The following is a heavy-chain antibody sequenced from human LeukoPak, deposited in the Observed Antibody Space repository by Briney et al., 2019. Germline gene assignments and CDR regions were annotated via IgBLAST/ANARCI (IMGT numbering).Heavy chain of an antibody. CDR1: GFTFSSYA. CDR3: AKDWGEYFDYVWGSFTSFDS. Sequence: GGSLRLSCAASGFTFSSYAMSWVRQAPGKGLEWVSGISGSGHRTYYADSVKGRFTISRGNSKSTLYLQMNSLRAEDTAVYYCAKDWGEYFDYVWGSFTSFDSWGQGTLVTVSS. J-gene: IGHJ4*02. V-gene: IGHV3-23*01. CDR2: ISGSGHRT. D-gene: IGHD3-16*01.